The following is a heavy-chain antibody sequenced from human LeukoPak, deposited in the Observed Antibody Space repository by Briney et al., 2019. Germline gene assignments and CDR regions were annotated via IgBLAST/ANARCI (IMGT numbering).Heavy chain of an antibody. V-gene: IGHV4-30-2*01. CDR2: FYHSGRT. Sequence: SETLSLTCTVSGGSISSGGYYWSWLRQPPGKGLEWIAYFYHSGRTYYNPSLKSRVTISVDRSKNQFSLKLSSVTAADTAVYYCARLSYYDNDGFHYYFDYWGQGTLVTVSS. D-gene: IGHD3-22*01. J-gene: IGHJ4*02. CDR3: ARLSYYDNDGFHYYFDY. CDR1: GGSISSGGYY.